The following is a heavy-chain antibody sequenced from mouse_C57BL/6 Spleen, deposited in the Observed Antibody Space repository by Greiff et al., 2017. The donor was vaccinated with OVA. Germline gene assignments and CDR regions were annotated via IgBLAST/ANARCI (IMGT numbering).Heavy chain of an antibody. CDR3: TREGGDSSGYEYYFYY. J-gene: IGHJ2*01. CDR1: GFTFSSYA. V-gene: IGHV5-9-1*02. CDR2: ISSGGDYI. Sequence: EVQLVESGEGLVKPGGSLKLSCAASGFTFSSYAMSWVRQTPEKRLEWVAYISSGGDYIYYADTVQGRFTISRDNAMNTLYLQMSRLKSEDTAMYYCTREGGDSSGYEYYFYYWGQSTTLTVSS. D-gene: IGHD3-2*02.